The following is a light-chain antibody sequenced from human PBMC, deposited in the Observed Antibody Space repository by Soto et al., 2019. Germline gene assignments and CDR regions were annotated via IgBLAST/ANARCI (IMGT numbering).Light chain of an antibody. V-gene: IGLV2-8*01. CDR1: SSDIGGYNY. CDR2: EVS. J-gene: IGLJ3*02. Sequence: QSVLTQPPSASGSPGQSVTISCTGTSSDIGGYNYVSWYQQHPGKAPKLIIYEVSKQPSGVPDRFSGSNSGNTASLTVSGLQAEDEADYYCTSYAGSNNLVFAGGTKVTVL. CDR3: TSYAGSNNLV.